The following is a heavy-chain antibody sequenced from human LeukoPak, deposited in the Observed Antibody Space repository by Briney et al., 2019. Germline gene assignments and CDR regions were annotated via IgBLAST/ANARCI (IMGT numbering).Heavy chain of an antibody. CDR2: TFYTGAT. V-gene: IGHV4-59*11. CDR3: AKRDRGGWFDP. D-gene: IGHD1-1*01. Sequence: SETLSLTCTVSGGSIRSHHWTWIPQAPGKRLEGIGYTFYTGATYYTPSLRSRVTISIDTSKNQFSLKVTSVTTADTAVYYCAKRDRGGWFDPWGQGTLVTVSS. CDR1: GGSIRSHH. J-gene: IGHJ5*02.